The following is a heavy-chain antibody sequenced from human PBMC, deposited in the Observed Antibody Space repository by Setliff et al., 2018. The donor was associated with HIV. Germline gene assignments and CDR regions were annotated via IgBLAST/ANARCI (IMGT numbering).Heavy chain of an antibody. CDR3: ARDTGGSLDY. CDR2: ISYDSRFI. Sequence: PGGSLRLSCAASGFTFSNYNMNWVRQAPGKGLEWVSSISYDSRFIYHADSMKGRFTISRDNAKKLVYLQMNSLRAEDTAIYYCARDTGGSLDYWGQGTLVTVSS. D-gene: IGHD2-15*01. CDR1: GFTFSNYN. J-gene: IGHJ4*02. V-gene: IGHV3-21*01.